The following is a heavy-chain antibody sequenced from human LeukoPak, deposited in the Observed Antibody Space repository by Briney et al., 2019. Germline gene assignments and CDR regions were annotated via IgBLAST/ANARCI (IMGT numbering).Heavy chain of an antibody. CDR1: GGSFSGYY. D-gene: IGHD3-22*01. V-gene: IGHV4-34*01. CDR2: INHSGST. J-gene: IGHJ4*02. Sequence: PSETLSLTYAVYGGSFSGYYWSWIRQPPGKGLEWIGEINHSGSTNYNPSLKSRVTISVDTSKNQFSLKLSSVTAADTAVYYCARGGYYDSSGYPRTFDYWGQGTLVTVSS. CDR3: ARGGYYDSSGYPRTFDY.